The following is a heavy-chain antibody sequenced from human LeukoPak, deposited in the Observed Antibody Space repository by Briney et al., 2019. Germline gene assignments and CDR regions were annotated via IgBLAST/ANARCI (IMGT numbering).Heavy chain of an antibody. D-gene: IGHD3-22*01. Sequence: SETLSLTCTVSGGSISTHYWSWIRQPPGKGLKWIGYIYYSGSTNYNPSLKSPVTISVDTSKNQFSLKLSSVTAADTAVYYCARDSSGYRRGSFDYWGQGTLVTVSS. V-gene: IGHV4-59*11. CDR3: ARDSSGYRRGSFDY. CDR2: IYYSGST. J-gene: IGHJ4*02. CDR1: GGSISTHY.